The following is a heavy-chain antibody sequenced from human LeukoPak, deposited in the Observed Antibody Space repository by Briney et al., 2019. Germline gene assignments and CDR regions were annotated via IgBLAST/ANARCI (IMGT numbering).Heavy chain of an antibody. CDR2: IISGSSNI. D-gene: IGHD4-17*01. J-gene: IGHJ4*02. Sequence: GSLRLSCAASGFTFSSYTINWVRQAPGKGLEWVSSIISGSSNIYYADSVKGRFTISRDNAKNSLYLQMKNLRAEDTAVYYCARGRDSDYAFDYWGQGTLVTVSS. CDR1: GFTFSSYT. CDR3: ARGRDSDYAFDY. V-gene: IGHV3-21*01.